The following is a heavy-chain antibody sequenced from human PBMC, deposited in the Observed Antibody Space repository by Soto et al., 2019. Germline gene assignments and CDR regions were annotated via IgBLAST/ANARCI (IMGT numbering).Heavy chain of an antibody. D-gene: IGHD3-22*01. V-gene: IGHV1-69*01. CDR3: ARAYYDSSGYYYHYYGMDV. J-gene: IGHJ6*02. Sequence: QVQLVQSGAEVKKPGSSVKVSCKASGGTFSSYAISWVRQAPGQGLEWMGGIIPIFGTANYAQKFQDRVTITADESTSTAYMELRSLRSEDTAVYYCARAYYDSSGYYYHYYGMDVWGQGTTVTVSS. CDR1: GGTFSSYA. CDR2: IIPIFGTA.